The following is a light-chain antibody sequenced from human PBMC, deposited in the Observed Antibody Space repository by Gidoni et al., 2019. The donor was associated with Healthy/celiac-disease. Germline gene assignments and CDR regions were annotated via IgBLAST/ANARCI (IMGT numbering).Light chain of an antibody. CDR2: QAT. CDR3: QAWDSSFVL. CDR1: KLGDKY. Sequence: SYELTQPPSVSVSPGQTASITCSGDKLGDKYVCWYQQKPGQSPVLVIYQATTRPSGIPERVSGSNSGNTATLTISGTQAMDEADYYCQAWDSSFVLFGGGTKLTVL. V-gene: IGLV3-1*01. J-gene: IGLJ2*01.